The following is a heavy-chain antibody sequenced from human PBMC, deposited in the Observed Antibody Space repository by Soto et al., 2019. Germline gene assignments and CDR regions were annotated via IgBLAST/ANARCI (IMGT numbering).Heavy chain of an antibody. V-gene: IGHV3-21*01. Sequence: EVQLVESGGGLVKPGGSLRLSCAASGFTFSSYSMNWVRQAPGKGLEWVSSISSSSSYIYYADSVKGRFTISRDNAKNSLYLQMNSLRAEDTAVYYCARDSVGYCSSTSCWKYYYYYGMDVWGQGTTVTVSS. D-gene: IGHD2-2*01. CDR1: GFTFSSYS. J-gene: IGHJ6*02. CDR3: ARDSVGYCSSTSCWKYYYYYGMDV. CDR2: ISSSSSYI.